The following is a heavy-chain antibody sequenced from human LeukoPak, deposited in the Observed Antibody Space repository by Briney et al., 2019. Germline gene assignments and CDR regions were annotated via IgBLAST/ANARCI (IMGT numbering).Heavy chain of an antibody. CDR3: ARVGGSGSYRTDYYFDY. Sequence: GGSLRLSCAASGFTFSSYWMSWVRQAPGKGLEWVANIKQDGSEKYYVDSVKGRFTISRDNAKNSLYLQMDSLRAEDTAAYYCARVGGSGSYRTDYYFDYWGQGTLVTVSS. CDR1: GFTFSSYW. J-gene: IGHJ4*02. D-gene: IGHD3-10*01. V-gene: IGHV3-7*01. CDR2: IKQDGSEK.